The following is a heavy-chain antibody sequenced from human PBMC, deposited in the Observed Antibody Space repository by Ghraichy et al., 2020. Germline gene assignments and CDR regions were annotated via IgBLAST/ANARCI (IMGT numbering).Heavy chain of an antibody. D-gene: IGHD5-18*01. Sequence: GGSLRLSCAASGFTFSSYGMHWVRQAPGKGLEWVAFIRYDGSNKYYADSVKGRFTISRDSSKNTLYLQMNSLRAEDTAVYYCAKDRLRGYSYGWEAFDIWGQGTMVTVSS. CDR2: IRYDGSNK. CDR3: AKDRLRGYSYGWEAFDI. V-gene: IGHV3-30*02. J-gene: IGHJ3*02. CDR1: GFTFSSYG.